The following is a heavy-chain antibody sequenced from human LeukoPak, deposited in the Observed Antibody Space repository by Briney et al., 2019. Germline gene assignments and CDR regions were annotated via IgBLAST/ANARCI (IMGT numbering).Heavy chain of an antibody. CDR3: ARGLVVAARGWFDP. Sequence: ASVKVSCKASGHTFTSCAMHWVRQAPGQRLEWMGWINAGNGNTKYSQKFQGRVTITRDTSASTAYMELSSLRSEDTAVYYCARGLVVAARGWFDPWGQGTLVTVSS. CDR2: INAGNGNT. CDR1: GHTFTSCA. J-gene: IGHJ5*02. V-gene: IGHV1-3*01. D-gene: IGHD2-15*01.